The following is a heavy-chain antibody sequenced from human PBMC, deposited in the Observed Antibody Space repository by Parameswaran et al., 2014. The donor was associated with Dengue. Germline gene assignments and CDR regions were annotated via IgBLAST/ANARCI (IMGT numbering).Heavy chain of an antibody. CDR2: IWYDGSNK. CDR3: ARDLSGKGWELPGY. V-gene: IGHV3-33*01. J-gene: IGHJ4*02. Sequence: VRQAPGKGLEWVAVIWYDGSNKYYADSVKGRFAISRDNSKNTLYLQMNSLRAEDTAVYYCARDLSGKGWELPGYWGQGTLVTVSS. D-gene: IGHD1-26*01.